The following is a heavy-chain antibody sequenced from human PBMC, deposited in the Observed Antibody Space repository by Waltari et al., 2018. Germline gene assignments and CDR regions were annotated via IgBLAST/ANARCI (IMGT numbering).Heavy chain of an antibody. J-gene: IGHJ4*02. CDR1: GGTFSSYA. CDR2: MMPIFVTE. V-gene: IGHV1-69*05. D-gene: IGHD6-19*01. Sequence: QVQLVQSGAEVKKPGSSVKVSCKASGGTFSSYAISWVRQAPGQGLECVGGMMPIFVTENYAKDFQGRVTLTTNESTGTAYMELSSLRSEDTAVDYCARDSPNGSGYSSPLPPDYWGQGTLVTVSS. CDR3: ARDSPNGSGYSSPLPPDY.